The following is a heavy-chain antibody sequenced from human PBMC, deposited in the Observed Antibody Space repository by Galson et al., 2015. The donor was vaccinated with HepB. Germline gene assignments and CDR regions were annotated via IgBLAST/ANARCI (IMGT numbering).Heavy chain of an antibody. J-gene: IGHJ6*03. CDR1: GFTFSSSA. D-gene: IGHD3-3*01. Sequence: SLRLSCAASGFTFSSSAMHWVRQAPGKGLEWVAVISYDGSNKYYADSVKGRFTISRDNSKNTLYLQTNSLRAEDTAVYYCARDSITIFGSGYMDVWGKGTTVTVSS. V-gene: IGHV3-30-3*01. CDR2: ISYDGSNK. CDR3: ARDSITIFGSGYMDV.